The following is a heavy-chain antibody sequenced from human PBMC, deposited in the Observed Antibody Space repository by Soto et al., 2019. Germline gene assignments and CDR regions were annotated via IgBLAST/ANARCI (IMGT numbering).Heavy chain of an antibody. V-gene: IGHV3-30*18. CDR1: GFTFGTYG. Sequence: VQLVESGGGVVQPGRSLRLSCAASGFTFGTYGMHWVRQAPGKGLEWVAIISYDGGNKYYADSVKGRFTISRDNSKNTLYLQMNSLRAEDTAIYYCAKNPEFYAWGLEAYFDYWGQGTLVTVSS. D-gene: IGHD3-16*01. CDR3: AKNPEFYAWGLEAYFDY. CDR2: ISYDGGNK. J-gene: IGHJ4*02.